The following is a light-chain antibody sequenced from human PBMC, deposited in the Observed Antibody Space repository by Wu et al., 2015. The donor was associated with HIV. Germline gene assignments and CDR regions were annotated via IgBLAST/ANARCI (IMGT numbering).Light chain of an antibody. CDR3: QQYGDSQVT. CDR1: QNVNKNY. Sequence: EIVLTQSPGTLSLSPGERATLSCRASQNVNKNYLAWYQQKPGQAPRVLIYEASRGATGIPDRFRGSGSGTDFTLTISRLEFEDFAMYYCQQYGDSQVTFGQGTRLEIK. J-gene: IGKJ5*01. V-gene: IGKV3-20*01. CDR2: EAS.